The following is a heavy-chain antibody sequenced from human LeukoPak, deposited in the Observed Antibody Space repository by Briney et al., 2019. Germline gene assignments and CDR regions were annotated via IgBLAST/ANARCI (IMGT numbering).Heavy chain of an antibody. J-gene: IGHJ4*02. CDR3: ARDQGYNSAQGVVDY. Sequence: ASVKVSCKASGYTFTDYYMHWVRLAPGQGLEWLGWINPNSVGTNYVQKFQGRVTMTRDTSISTAYMELSTLRSDDTAVYYCARDQGYNSAQGVVDYWGQGSLVTVCS. CDR1: GYTFTDYY. CDR2: INPNSVGT. D-gene: IGHD6-19*01. V-gene: IGHV1-2*02.